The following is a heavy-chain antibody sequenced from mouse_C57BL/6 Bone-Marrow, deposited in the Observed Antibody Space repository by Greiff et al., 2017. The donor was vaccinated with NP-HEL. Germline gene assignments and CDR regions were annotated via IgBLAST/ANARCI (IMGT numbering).Heavy chain of an antibody. D-gene: IGHD2-12*01. CDR1: GFTFSDYY. V-gene: IGHV5-12*01. Sequence: EVKVVESGGGLVQPGGSLKLSCAASGFTFSDYYMYWVRQTPEKRLEWVAYISNGGGSTYYPDTVKGRFTISRDNAKNTLYLQMSRLKSEDTAMYYCARHEENYSHFAYWGQGTLVTVSA. CDR3: ARHEENYSHFAY. CDR2: ISNGGGST. J-gene: IGHJ3*01.